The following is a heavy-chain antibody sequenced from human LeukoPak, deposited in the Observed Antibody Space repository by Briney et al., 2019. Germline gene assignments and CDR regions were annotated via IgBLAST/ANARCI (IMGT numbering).Heavy chain of an antibody. J-gene: IGHJ4*02. CDR2: IYYSGST. V-gene: IGHV4-31*03. CDR3: ATHYYDSSGYLFDY. D-gene: IGHD3-22*01. CDR1: GGSISSGGYY. Sequence: SETLSLTCTVSGGSISSGGYYWSWIRQHPGKGLEWIGYIYYSGSTYYNPSLKSRVTISVDTSKNQFSLKLSSVTAADTAVYYCATHYYDSSGYLFDYWGQGTLVTVSS.